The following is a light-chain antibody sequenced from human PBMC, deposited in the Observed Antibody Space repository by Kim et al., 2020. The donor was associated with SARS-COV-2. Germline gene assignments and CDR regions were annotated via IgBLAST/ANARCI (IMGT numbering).Light chain of an antibody. J-gene: IGKJ1*01. CDR1: QSVSSK. CDR3: QQYSHWPPWT. CDR2: GAS. V-gene: IGKV3-15*01. Sequence: EVVMTQSPATLSVSPGERATLSCRASQSVSSKLAWYQQKPGQAPRLLIYGASTRATGIPARFSGSGSGTEFTLTISSLQSEDFAVYYCQQYSHWPPWTFGQGTKVDIK.